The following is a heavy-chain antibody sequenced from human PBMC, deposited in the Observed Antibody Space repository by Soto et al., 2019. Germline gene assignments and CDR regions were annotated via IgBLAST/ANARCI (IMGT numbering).Heavy chain of an antibody. CDR1: GLSLRTTGVG. Sequence: QITLKESGPTLVKPTQTLTLTCTFSGLSLRTTGVGVGWVRQPPGKALEWLALLYWDDDKRYSPPLKSRLTRSKDTSEKQVVLTIPNMDTVDTATYYCVPSRCGGDCLKIYSSPSYYGLDVWGQGTTVPVSS. CDR3: VPSRCGGDCLKIYSSPSYYGLDV. D-gene: IGHD2-21*02. CDR2: LYWDDDK. J-gene: IGHJ6*02. V-gene: IGHV2-5*02.